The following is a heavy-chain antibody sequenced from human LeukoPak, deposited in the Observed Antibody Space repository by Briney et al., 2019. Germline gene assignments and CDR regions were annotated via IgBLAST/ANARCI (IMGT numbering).Heavy chain of an antibody. J-gene: IGHJ4*02. V-gene: IGHV4-34*01. D-gene: IGHD5-12*01. CDR2: INHSGST. CDR1: GGSFSGYY. CDR3: ARGAEGYSGYVIFDY. Sequence: SETLSLTCAVYGGSFSGYYWSWIRQPPGKGLEWIGEINHSGSTNYNPSLKSRVTISVDTSKNQFSLKLSSVTAADTAVYYCARGAEGYSGYVIFDYWGQGTLVTVSS.